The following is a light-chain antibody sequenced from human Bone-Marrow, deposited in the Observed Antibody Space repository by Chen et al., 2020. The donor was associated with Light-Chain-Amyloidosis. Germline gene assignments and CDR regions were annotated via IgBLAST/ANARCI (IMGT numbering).Light chain of an antibody. CDR2: AAS. V-gene: IGKV1-39*01. CDR1: QSISTH. Sequence: DIQMTQSPSSLSASVGDRVTITCRASQSISTHLNWYQQRPGKAPNLLIYAASNLQSGVPSRFSGSRSGADFTLSISSLQPEDFATDYCQQSYTSPWTFGQGTKVDIK. CDR3: QQSYTSPWT. J-gene: IGKJ1*01.